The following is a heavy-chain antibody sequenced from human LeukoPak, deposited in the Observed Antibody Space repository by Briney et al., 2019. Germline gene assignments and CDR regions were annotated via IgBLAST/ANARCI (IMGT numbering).Heavy chain of an antibody. CDR3: ARHYYDSSGYPPYYYYGMDV. V-gene: IGHV1-69*13. D-gene: IGHD3-22*01. CDR1: GYTFTSYG. J-gene: IGHJ6*02. CDR2: IIPIFGTA. Sequence: SVKVSCKASGYTFTSYGISWVRQAPGQGLEWMGGIIPIFGTANYAQKFQGRVTITADESTSTAYMELSSLRSEDTAVYYCARHYYDSSGYPPYYYYGMDVWGQGTTVTVSS.